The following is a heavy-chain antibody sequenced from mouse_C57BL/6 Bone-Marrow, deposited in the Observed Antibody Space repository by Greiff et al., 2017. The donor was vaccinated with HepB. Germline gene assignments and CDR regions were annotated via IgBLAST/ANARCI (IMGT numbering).Heavy chain of an antibody. D-gene: IGHD3-1*01. V-gene: IGHV1-64*01. Sequence: QVQLQQPGAELVKPGASVKLSCKASGYTFTSYWMHWVKQRPGQDLEWIGMIHPNSGSTNYNEKFKSKATLTVDKSSSTAYMQLSSLTSEDSAVYYCARIGLAWFAYWGQGTLVTVSA. J-gene: IGHJ3*01. CDR3: ARIGLAWFAY. CDR2: IHPNSGST. CDR1: GYTFTSYW.